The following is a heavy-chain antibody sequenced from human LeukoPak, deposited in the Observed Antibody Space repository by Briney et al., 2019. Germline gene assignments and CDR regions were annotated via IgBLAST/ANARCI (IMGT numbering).Heavy chain of an antibody. J-gene: IGHJ4*02. D-gene: IGHD4-17*01. V-gene: IGHV1-8*01. CDR2: MNPNSGNT. CDR3: ARGPPFYGDPQGDDY. CDR1: GYTFTSYD. Sequence: GASVKVSCKASGYTFTSYDINWVRQATGQGLEWMGWMNPNSGNTGYAQKFQGRVTMTRNTSISTAYMELSSLRSDDTAVYYCARGPPFYGDPQGDDYWGQGTLVTVSS.